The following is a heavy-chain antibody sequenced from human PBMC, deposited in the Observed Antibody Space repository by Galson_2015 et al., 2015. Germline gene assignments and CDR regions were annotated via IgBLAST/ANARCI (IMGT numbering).Heavy chain of an antibody. Sequence: SLRLSCAASGFTFSSYAMSWVRQAPGKGLEWVSAISGNGGSTYYADSVKGRFTISRDNSKNTLYLQMNSLRAEDTAVYYCAKAGITMIVVVTSAPFDYWGQGTLVTVSS. V-gene: IGHV3-23*01. J-gene: IGHJ4*02. CDR1: GFTFSSYA. CDR2: ISGNGGST. D-gene: IGHD3-22*01. CDR3: AKAGITMIVVVTSAPFDY.